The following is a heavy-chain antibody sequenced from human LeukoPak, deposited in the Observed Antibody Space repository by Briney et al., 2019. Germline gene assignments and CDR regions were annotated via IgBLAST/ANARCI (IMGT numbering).Heavy chain of an antibody. CDR3: VTNFDPDVD. CDR2: IRGSRSTI. J-gene: IGHJ4*02. D-gene: IGHD3-9*01. V-gene: IGHV3-48*01. Sequence: GGSLRLSCAASGFSFSSNSMNWVRQAPGKGLEWVSYIRGSRSTIYYADSVKGRFTISRDNAKNSLYLQMNSLRAEDTAVYYCVTNFDPDVDWGQGTLVTVSS. CDR1: GFSFSSNS.